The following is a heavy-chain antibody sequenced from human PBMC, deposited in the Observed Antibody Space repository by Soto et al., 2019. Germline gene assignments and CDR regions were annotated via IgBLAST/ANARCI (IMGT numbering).Heavy chain of an antibody. CDR3: ARYYIVATFYYYGMDV. V-gene: IGHV4-59*01. D-gene: IGHD5-12*01. Sequence: SETLSLTCTVSGGSISSYYWSWIRQPPGKGLEWIGYIYYSGSTNYNPSLKSRVTISVDTSKNQFSLKLSSVTAADTAVYYCARYYIVATFYYYGMDVWDQGTTVTVSS. J-gene: IGHJ6*02. CDR2: IYYSGST. CDR1: GGSISSYY.